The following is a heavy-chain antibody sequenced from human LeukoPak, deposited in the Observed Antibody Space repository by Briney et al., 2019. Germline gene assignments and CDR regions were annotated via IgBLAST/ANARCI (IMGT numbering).Heavy chain of an antibody. D-gene: IGHD3-22*01. CDR1: GGSISSYY. J-gene: IGHJ4*02. V-gene: IGHV4-59*12. Sequence: PSETLSLTCTVSGGSISSYYWSWIRQPPGKGLEWIGYIYYSGSTNYNPSLKSRVTISVDTSKNQFSLKLSSVTAADTAVYYCARGQSGRYYYDSSGSNRFDYWGQGTLVTVSS. CDR3: ARGQSGRYYYDSSGSNRFDY. CDR2: IYYSGST.